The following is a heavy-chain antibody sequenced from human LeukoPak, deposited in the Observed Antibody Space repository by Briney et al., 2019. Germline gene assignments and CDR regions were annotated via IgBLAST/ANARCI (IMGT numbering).Heavy chain of an antibody. CDR3: ASFAYSSSWYPDY. CDR1: GFTVSSNY. D-gene: IGHD6-13*01. Sequence: GGSLRLSCAASGFTVSSNYMSWVRQAPGKGLEWVSVIYSGGSTYYADYVKGRFTISRDNSKNTLYLQMNSLRAEDTAVYYCASFAYSSSWYPDYWGQGTLVTVSS. J-gene: IGHJ4*02. V-gene: IGHV3-66*01. CDR2: IYSGGST.